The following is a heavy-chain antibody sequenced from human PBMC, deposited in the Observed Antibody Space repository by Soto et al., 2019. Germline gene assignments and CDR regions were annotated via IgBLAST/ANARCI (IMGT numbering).Heavy chain of an antibody. CDR1: GGSFSGYY. CDR2: INHSGST. CDR3: ARGILVATMAY. V-gene: IGHV4-34*01. Sequence: QVQLQQWGAGLLKPSETLSHTCAVYGGSFSGYYWSWIRQPPGKGLEWIGEINHSGSTNYNPSLKSRVTISVDTSKNQFSLKLSSVTAADTAVYYCARGILVATMAYWGQGTLVTVSS. J-gene: IGHJ4*02. D-gene: IGHD5-12*01.